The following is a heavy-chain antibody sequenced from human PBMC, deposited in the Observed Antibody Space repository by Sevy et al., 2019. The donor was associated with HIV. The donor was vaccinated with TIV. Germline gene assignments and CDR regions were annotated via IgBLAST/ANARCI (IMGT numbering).Heavy chain of an antibody. Sequence: GGSLRLSCATFGFNFRNSWMAWVRQTPGKGLELLADIKQDGYETYYVDSVKGRFTITRDNAKNSLHLQMNSLGAEDTAMYFGVRDKEEGASVLDYWGQGTPVTVSS. CDR2: IKQDGYET. V-gene: IGHV3-7*03. CDR3: VRDKEEGASVLDY. D-gene: IGHD1-26*01. CDR1: GFNFRNSW. J-gene: IGHJ4*02.